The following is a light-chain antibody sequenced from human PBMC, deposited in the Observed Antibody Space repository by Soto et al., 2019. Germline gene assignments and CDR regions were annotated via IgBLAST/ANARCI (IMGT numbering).Light chain of an antibody. CDR3: LQVYSFPRP. J-gene: IGKJ1*01. CDR1: QDIGRR. Sequence: IQMAQSTSSVSASIGDRDTVPCLASQDIGRRLAWFQQKPGKAPKYLIQAASSLQGGVPSTFSGSGSGTDFTLTINTLHPEDFATYYCLQVYSFPRPFGQGTKVDI. CDR2: AAS. V-gene: IGKV1-12*01.